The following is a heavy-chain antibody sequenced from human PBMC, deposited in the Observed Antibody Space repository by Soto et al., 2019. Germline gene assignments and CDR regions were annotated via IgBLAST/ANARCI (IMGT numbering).Heavy chain of an antibody. CDR3: AKGGYNYGFLFDC. CDR2: IYNSGGIT. CDR1: GFTFSTYA. J-gene: IGHJ4*02. D-gene: IGHD5-18*01. Sequence: EVQLLESGGGLVQPGGSLRLSCAASGFTFSTYAMSWVRQAPGKGLEWVSTIYNSGGITYYADSVKGRFTISRDNSKNTLYLQMNSLRAEDTAVYYCAKGGYNYGFLFDCWGQGTLVTVSS. V-gene: IGHV3-23*05.